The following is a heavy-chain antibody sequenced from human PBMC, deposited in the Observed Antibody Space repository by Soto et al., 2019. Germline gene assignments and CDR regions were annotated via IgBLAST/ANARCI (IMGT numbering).Heavy chain of an antibody. CDR2: IYYRGST. D-gene: IGHD4-17*01. CDR3: ARDLRFQGHDYADYLGYGMDV. J-gene: IGHJ6*02. CDR1: GGSISPYY. V-gene: IGHV4-59*01. Sequence: PSETLSLTCTVSGGSISPYYWSWIRQPPGKGLEWIGYIYYRGSTNCNPSLKSRVTILADTSKNQFSLNLNSVTTADTAVYYCARDLRFQGHDYADYLGYGMDVWGQGTTVTV.